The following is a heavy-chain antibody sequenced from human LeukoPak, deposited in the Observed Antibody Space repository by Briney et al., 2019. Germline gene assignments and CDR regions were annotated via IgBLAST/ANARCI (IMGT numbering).Heavy chain of an antibody. J-gene: IGHJ4*02. CDR2: INWNGGST. CDR1: GFTLDDYG. V-gene: IGHV3-20*04. D-gene: IGHD3-16*01. CDR3: ARDRAAGAYPWYFDY. Sequence: GGSLRLSCAASGFTLDDYGMSWVRQAPGKGLEWVSGINWNGGSTGYADSVKGRFTISRDNAKNSLYLQMNSLRAEDTALYYCARDRAAGAYPWYFDYWGQGTLVTVSS.